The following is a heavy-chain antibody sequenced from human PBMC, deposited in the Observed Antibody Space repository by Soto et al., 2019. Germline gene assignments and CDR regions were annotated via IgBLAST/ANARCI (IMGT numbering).Heavy chain of an antibody. CDR3: AAGEASSRNLAPYYLGF. J-gene: IGHJ4*02. Sequence: SETLSLTCTVSGGSMRNYFWTWIRQPPGKGLEWIGYIHYSGTTSFFPSYNPSLRSRVTISEDTSKNQFSLKLLSVTTADTAVYFCAAGEASSRNLAPYYLGFWGQGTLVTVSS. CDR2: IHYSGTT. D-gene: IGHD6-13*01. CDR1: GGSMRNYF. V-gene: IGHV4-59*01.